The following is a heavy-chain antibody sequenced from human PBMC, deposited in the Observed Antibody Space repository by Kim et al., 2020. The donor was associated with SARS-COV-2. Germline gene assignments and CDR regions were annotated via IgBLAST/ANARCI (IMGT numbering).Heavy chain of an antibody. V-gene: IGHV3-33*06. D-gene: IGHD3-16*01. CDR2: IWYDGSKT. J-gene: IGHJ4*02. Sequence: GGSLRLSCAASGFNFSNYGMHWVRQGPGKGLDWLTLIWYDGSKTFYADSVKGRFTISRDNSKNMLYLQMNSLRAEDTAVYYCANLMGLTVPGDFWGQGTLVTVSS. CDR1: GFNFSNYG. CDR3: ANLMGLTVPGDF.